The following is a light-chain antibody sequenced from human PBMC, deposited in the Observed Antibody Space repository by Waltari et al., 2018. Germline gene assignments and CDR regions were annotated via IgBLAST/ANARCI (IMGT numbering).Light chain of an antibody. V-gene: IGKV1-5*01. Sequence: DIQMTQSPSTLSASIGARVTIPCRASQSVSRWLAWYHQKPGKAPKVLIYDASSLESGVPSRFSGSGSGTEFTLTISSLQPDDFATYYCQQYTTYSGTFGQGTKVEIK. CDR1: QSVSRW. CDR3: QQYTTYSGT. CDR2: DAS. J-gene: IGKJ1*01.